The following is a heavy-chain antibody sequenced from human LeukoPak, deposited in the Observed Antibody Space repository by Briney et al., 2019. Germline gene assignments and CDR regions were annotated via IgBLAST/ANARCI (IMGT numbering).Heavy chain of an antibody. CDR1: GYTFTSYA. J-gene: IGHJ4*02. CDR2: INTNTGNP. V-gene: IGHV7-4-1*02. CDR3: ARGQHDPLRELVIFDY. Sequence: GASVKVSCKASGYTFTSYAMNWVRQAPGQGLEWMGWINTNTGNPTYAQGFTGRFVFSLDTSVSTAYLQISSLKAEDTAVYYCARGQHDPLRELVIFDYWGQGTLVTVSS. D-gene: IGHD3-16*01.